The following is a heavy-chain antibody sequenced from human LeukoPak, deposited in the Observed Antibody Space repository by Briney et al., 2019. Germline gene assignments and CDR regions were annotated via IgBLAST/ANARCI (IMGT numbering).Heavy chain of an antibody. CDR1: GGSISSYY. V-gene: IGHV4-4*07. Sequence: SETLSLTCTVSGGSISSYYWSWIRQPAGKGLEWIGRIYTSGSTNYNPSLKSRVTMSVDTSKNQFSLKLSSVTAADTAVYYCARVESSSSLYYYYVDVWGKGTTVTVSS. CDR3: ARVESSSSLYYYYVDV. J-gene: IGHJ6*03. CDR2: IYTSGST. D-gene: IGHD6-6*01.